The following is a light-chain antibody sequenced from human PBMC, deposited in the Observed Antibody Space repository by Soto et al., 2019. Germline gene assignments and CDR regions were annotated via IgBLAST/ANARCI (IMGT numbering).Light chain of an antibody. V-gene: IGLV2-23*01. CDR3: CSYAGSSTVV. CDR1: SSDVGSYNL. CDR2: EGS. J-gene: IGLJ2*01. Sequence: QSALTQPASVSGSPGQSITISCTGTSSDVGSYNLASWYQQHPGKAPKLMIYEGSKRPSGVSNRFSGSKSGNTASLTISGLHAEDEADYYCCSYAGSSTVVFGGGTKLTVL.